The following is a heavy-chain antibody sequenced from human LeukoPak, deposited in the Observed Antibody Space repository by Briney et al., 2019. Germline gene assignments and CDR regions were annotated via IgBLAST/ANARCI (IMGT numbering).Heavy chain of an antibody. J-gene: IGHJ4*02. CDR2: IYSGGST. D-gene: IGHD6-19*01. CDR1: GFTVSSNY. Sequence: GGSLRLSCAASGFTVSSNYMSWVRQAPGKGLEWVSVIYSGGSTYYADSVKGRFTISRDNSKNTLYLQMSSLRAEDAALYYCAKGPLIEVAGTTWDYWGQGTLVTVSS. V-gene: IGHV3-53*01. CDR3: AKGPLIEVAGTTWDY.